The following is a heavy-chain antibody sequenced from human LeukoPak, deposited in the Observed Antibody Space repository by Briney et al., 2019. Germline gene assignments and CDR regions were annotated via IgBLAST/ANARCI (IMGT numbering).Heavy chain of an antibody. CDR1: GFTFSSYA. J-gene: IGHJ4*02. CDR3: AREGQGYGGKDY. CDR2: IKQGGSEK. Sequence: GGSLRLSCAASGFTFSSYAMGWVRQAPGKGLEWVANIKQGGSEKHYVDSVKGRFTISRDDAKNSLYLQMSSLRADDTAVYYCAREGQGYGGKDYWGQGTRVTVSS. D-gene: IGHD5-12*01. V-gene: IGHV3-7*05.